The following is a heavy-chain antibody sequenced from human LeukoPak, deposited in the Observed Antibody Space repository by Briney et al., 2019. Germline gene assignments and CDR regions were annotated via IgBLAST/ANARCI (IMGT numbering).Heavy chain of an antibody. CDR3: ARYAEYYYGSGTTTNYYMDV. Sequence: PSETLSLTCTVSGGSISSSSYYWGWIRQPPGKGLEWIGSIYYSGNTYYNPSLKSRVTISVDTSKNQFSLKVRSVTAADTAIYYCARYAEYYYGSGTTTNYYMDVWGKGTTVTVSS. D-gene: IGHD3-10*01. J-gene: IGHJ6*03. CDR2: IYYSGNT. CDR1: GGSISSSSYY. V-gene: IGHV4-39*01.